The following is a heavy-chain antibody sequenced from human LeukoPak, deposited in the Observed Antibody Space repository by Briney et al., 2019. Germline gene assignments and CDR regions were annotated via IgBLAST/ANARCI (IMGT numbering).Heavy chain of an antibody. V-gene: IGHV3-9*01. D-gene: IGHD4-17*01. Sequence: PGGSLRLSCVVSGFSFSSYAMHWVRQAPGKGLEWVSGISWNSGSIGYADSVKGRFTISRDNSKNTLYLQMNSLRAEDTAVYYCAKDGPYGDLRPWGQGTLVTVSS. CDR3: AKDGPYGDLRP. CDR1: GFSFSSYA. J-gene: IGHJ5*02. CDR2: ISWNSGSI.